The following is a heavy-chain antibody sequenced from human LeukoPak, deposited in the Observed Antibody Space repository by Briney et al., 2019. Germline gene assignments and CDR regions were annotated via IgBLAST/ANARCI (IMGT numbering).Heavy chain of an antibody. J-gene: IGHJ6*03. V-gene: IGHV1-46*01. CDR1: GYTFTSYY. CDR3: ARLSIAAAKNYYYYMDV. CDR2: INPSGGST. Sequence: ASVKVSCKASGYTFTSYYMHWVRQAPGQGLEWMGIINPSGGSTNYAQKFQGRVTITADESTSTAYMELSSLRSEDTAVYYCARLSIAAAKNYYYYMDVWGKGTTVTVSS. D-gene: IGHD6-13*01.